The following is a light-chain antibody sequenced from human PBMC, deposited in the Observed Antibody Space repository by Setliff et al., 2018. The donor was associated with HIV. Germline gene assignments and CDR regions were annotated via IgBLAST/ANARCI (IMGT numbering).Light chain of an antibody. Sequence: QSALTQSASVSGSPGQSITISCTGTSSDVGGYNYVSWYQQHPGKAPKLMISDVSNRPSGVSNRFSGSKSGNTASLTISGLQAEDEADHYCSSYTSITPLYVFGTATKVTVL. CDR1: SSDVGGYNY. CDR3: SSYTSITPLYV. CDR2: DVS. V-gene: IGLV2-14*03. J-gene: IGLJ1*01.